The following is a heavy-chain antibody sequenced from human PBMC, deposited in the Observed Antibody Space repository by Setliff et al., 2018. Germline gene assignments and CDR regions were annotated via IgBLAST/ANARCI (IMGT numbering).Heavy chain of an antibody. CDR1: AFTKYY. D-gene: IGHD4-4*01. CDR2: IHPSGGST. V-gene: IGHV1-46*01. Sequence: ASVKVSCKASAFTKYYVHWVRQAPGQGLEWMGIIHPSGGSTTYAQKFQGRVTMTTDTSTTTAYMEVRSLRSDDTAVYYCATDHYNRFDVWGQGTMVTVSS. CDR3: ATDHYNRFDV. J-gene: IGHJ3*01.